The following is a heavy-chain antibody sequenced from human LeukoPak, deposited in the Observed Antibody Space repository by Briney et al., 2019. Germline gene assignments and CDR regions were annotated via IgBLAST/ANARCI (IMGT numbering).Heavy chain of an antibody. CDR2: IIPIFGTA. V-gene: IGHV1-69*05. J-gene: IGHJ4*02. D-gene: IGHD5-12*01. CDR3: ARNRVDIVAAGYFDI. CDR1: GGTFSSYA. Sequence: SVKVSCKASGGTFSSYALAWVRQAPGQGLEWMGGIIPIFGTADYAQKFQGRVTFATDESTSTVYMELSSLRSEDTAVYYCARNRVDIVAAGYFDIWGQGTLVTVSS.